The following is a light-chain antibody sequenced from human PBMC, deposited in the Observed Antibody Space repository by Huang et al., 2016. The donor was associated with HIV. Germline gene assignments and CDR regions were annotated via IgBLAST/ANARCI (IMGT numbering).Light chain of an antibody. CDR3: QQYENLPLT. J-gene: IGKJ4*01. Sequence: DIQMTQSPSSLSASVGDGVTITCQASQDILNSLNWYQQKPGKAPNLLIYDASHLEIGVPSRFSGGGSGTLFTFTITSLQPEDFATYYCQQYENLPLTFGGGTRVDIK. CDR1: QDILNS. CDR2: DAS. V-gene: IGKV1-33*01.